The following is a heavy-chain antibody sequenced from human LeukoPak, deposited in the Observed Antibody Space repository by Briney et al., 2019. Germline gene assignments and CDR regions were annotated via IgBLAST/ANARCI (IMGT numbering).Heavy chain of an antibody. CDR3: AITDDDYDLYYFYY. J-gene: IGHJ4*02. V-gene: IGHV1-69*05. Sequence: VSSEKVSCKASGGTFSSYAISWVRQAPGQGLEWMGRIIPIFGTANYAQKFQGRVTITTDESTSTAYMELSSLRSEDTAVYYCAITDDDYDLYYFYYWDQGTLVTVSS. D-gene: IGHD4-17*01. CDR1: GGTFSSYA. CDR2: IIPIFGTA.